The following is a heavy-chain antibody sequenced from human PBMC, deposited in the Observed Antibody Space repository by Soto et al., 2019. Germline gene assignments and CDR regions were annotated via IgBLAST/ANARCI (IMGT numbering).Heavy chain of an antibody. D-gene: IGHD6-13*01. CDR3: ARSASSTIAAAAPDY. CDR1: GFTFSSYS. V-gene: IGHV3-48*02. Sequence: SGGSLRLSCAASGFTFSSYSMNWVRQAPGKGLEWVSYISSSSSTIYYADSVKGRFTISRDNAKNSLYLQMNSLRDEDTAVYYCARSASSTIAAAAPDYWGQGTLVTVSS. CDR2: ISSSSSTI. J-gene: IGHJ4*02.